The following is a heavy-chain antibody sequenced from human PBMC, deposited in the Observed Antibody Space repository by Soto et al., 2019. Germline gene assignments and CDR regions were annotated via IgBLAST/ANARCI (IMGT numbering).Heavy chain of an antibody. D-gene: IGHD6-19*01. J-gene: IGHJ4*02. CDR1: GFTFSAVY. Sequence: QVQLEESGGGLVKPGGSLRLSCAASGFTFSAVYMSWIRQAPNKGLEYISYISSSGTSANYADPVKGRFTISGDNAKNSLYLQMNSLRAEDTAVYYCARDRVAVTGQYVDYWGQGALVTVSS. CDR3: ARDRVAVTGQYVDY. CDR2: ISSSGTSA. V-gene: IGHV3-11*05.